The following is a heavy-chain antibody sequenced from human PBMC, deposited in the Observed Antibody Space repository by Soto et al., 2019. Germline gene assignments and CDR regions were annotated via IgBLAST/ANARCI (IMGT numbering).Heavy chain of an antibody. D-gene: IGHD2-15*01. V-gene: IGHV3-48*03. Sequence: PGGSLRLSCAVSGFSFSSYEMNWVRQAPGKGLEWVSYISGSGGNKYYADSVKGRFTISRDNAKNSLYLQMNSLRAEDTAIYYCARDRGGYCGGGSCYYLDSWGQGTLVTVSS. J-gene: IGHJ4*02. CDR2: ISGSGGNK. CDR1: GFSFSSYE. CDR3: ARDRGGYCGGGSCYYLDS.